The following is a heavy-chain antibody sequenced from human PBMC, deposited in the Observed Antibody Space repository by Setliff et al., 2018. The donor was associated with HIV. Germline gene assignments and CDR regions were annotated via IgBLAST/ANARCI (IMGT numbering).Heavy chain of an antibody. CDR2: IYANGYA. CDR1: GDSVSNYY. D-gene: IGHD3-10*01. CDR3: ARILISYGSGTHKYFDY. Sequence: SETLSLTCSVSGDSVSNYYWSWIRQPAGKGLEYIGRIYANGYANYNPSLKSRVTMSVDTSKNQFSLNLTSVTAADTATYYCARILISYGSGTHKYFDYWGQGTVVTVYS. V-gene: IGHV4-4*07. J-gene: IGHJ4*02.